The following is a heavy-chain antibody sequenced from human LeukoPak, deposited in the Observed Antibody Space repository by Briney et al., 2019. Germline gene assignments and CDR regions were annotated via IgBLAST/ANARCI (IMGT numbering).Heavy chain of an antibody. V-gene: IGHV7-4-1*02. CDR1: GYTFTSYA. Sequence: GASVKVSCKASGYTFTSYAMNWVRQAPGQGLEWMGWINTNTGNPTYAQGFTGRFVFSLDTSVSTAYLQISSLKAEDTAVYYCARGGPLRTRGYSYGYGDYWGQGTLVTVSS. CDR3: ARGGPLRTRGYSYGYGDY. D-gene: IGHD5-18*01. CDR2: INTNTGNP. J-gene: IGHJ4*02.